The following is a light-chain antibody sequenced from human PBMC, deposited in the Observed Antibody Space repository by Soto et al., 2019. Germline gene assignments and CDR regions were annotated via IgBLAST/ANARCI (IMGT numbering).Light chain of an antibody. CDR3: QQYNSYPLT. CDR1: QSISSW. Sequence: DIQMTQSPSTLSASVGDRVTITCRASQSISSWLAWYQQKPGKAPNLLIYKASSLESGVPSRFSGSGSATEFPLTISRLQPDDFATYYCQQYNSYPLTFGGGTKVEIK. CDR2: KAS. V-gene: IGKV1-5*03. J-gene: IGKJ4*01.